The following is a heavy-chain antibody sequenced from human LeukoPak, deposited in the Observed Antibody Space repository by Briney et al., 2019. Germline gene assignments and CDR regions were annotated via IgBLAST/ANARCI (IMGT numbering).Heavy chain of an antibody. V-gene: IGHV1-2*02. CDR1: GYTFTGYY. CDR3: AVVLDYYDSSGYFDY. CDR2: INPNSGGT. D-gene: IGHD3-22*01. J-gene: IGHJ4*02. Sequence: ASVKVSCKASGYTFTGYYLHWVRQAPGQGLEWMGWINPNSGGTKYAQKFQGRVTLTRDTSISTAYMDLRSLRSDDTAVYYCAVVLDYYDSSGYFDYWGQGTLVTVSS.